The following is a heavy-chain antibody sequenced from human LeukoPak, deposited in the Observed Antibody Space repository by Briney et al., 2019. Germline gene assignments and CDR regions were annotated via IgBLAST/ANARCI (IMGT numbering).Heavy chain of an antibody. CDR3: ARETGAFDY. CDR2: ISSSSNTI. CDR1: GFTFSGYS. V-gene: IGHV3-48*01. D-gene: IGHD7-27*01. Sequence: GGSLRLSCAASGFTFSGYSLNWVRQAPGKGLEWVSYISSSSNTIYYADSVKGRFTISRDNAKNSLYLQMDSLRAEDTAVYYCARETGAFDYWGQGTLVTVSP. J-gene: IGHJ4*02.